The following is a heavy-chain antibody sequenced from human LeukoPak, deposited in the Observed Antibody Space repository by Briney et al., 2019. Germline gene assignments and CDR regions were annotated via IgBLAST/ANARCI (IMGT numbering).Heavy chain of an antibody. CDR2: ISAYNGNT. CDR3: ARVVRLLWFGELEVAFDI. V-gene: IGHV1-18*01. CDR1: GYTFTSYG. Sequence: GASVKVSCKASGYTFTSYGISWVRQAPGQGLEWMGWISAYNGNTNYAQKLQGRVTMTTDTSTSTAYMELRSLRSDDTAVYYCARVVRLLWFGELEVAFDIWGQGTMVTVSS. J-gene: IGHJ3*02. D-gene: IGHD3-10*01.